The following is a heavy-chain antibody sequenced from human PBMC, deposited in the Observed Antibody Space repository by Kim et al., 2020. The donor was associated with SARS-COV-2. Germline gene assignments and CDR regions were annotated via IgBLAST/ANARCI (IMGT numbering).Heavy chain of an antibody. CDR2: IIPIFGTA. V-gene: IGHV1-69*13. Sequence: SVKVSCKASGGTFSSYAISWVRQAPGQGLEWMGGIIPIFGTANYAQKFQGRVTITADESTSTAYMELSSLRSEDTAVYYCAGRAIKDIVATWYWGQGTLVTVSS. J-gene: IGHJ4*02. D-gene: IGHD5-12*01. CDR3: AGRAIKDIVATWY. CDR1: GGTFSSYA.